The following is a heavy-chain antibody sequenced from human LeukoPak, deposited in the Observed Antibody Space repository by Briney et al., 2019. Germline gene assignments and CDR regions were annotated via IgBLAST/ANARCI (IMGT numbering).Heavy chain of an antibody. CDR3: ARKDSYYYGSGSLPGGY. J-gene: IGHJ4*02. Sequence: ASVKVSCKASGYTFTSYGISWVRQAPGQGIEWMGWISAYNGNTNYAQKLQGKGTITTDTSTSTDNVELRSLRSDDTAVYYCARKDSYYYGSGSLPGGYWGQGTLVTVSS. CDR1: GYTFTSYG. D-gene: IGHD3-10*01. CDR2: ISAYNGNT. V-gene: IGHV1-18*01.